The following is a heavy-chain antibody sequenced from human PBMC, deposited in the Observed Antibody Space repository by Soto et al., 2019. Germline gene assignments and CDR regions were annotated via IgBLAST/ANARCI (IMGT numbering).Heavy chain of an antibody. CDR2: INAHSGGT. Sequence: ASVKVSCQASWLSFTCYHIHWLLQAPGQGLEWMGWINAHSGGTEYAQKFQGRVTLTRDTSIATAYLTLTSLTSDDTALYYCARSYSSSWYVSCFDYLGQGTLVTVSS. J-gene: IGHJ4*02. CDR1: WLSFTCYH. CDR3: ARSYSSSWYVSCFDY. V-gene: IGHV1-2*02. D-gene: IGHD6-13*01.